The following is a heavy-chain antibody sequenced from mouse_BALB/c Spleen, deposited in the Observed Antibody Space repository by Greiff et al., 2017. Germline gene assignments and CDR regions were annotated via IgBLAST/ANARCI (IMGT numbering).Heavy chain of an antibody. J-gene: IGHJ2*01. CDR1: GYTFTSYW. D-gene: IGHD4-1*01. Sequence: VQLQQPGAELVKPGAPVKLSCKASGYTFTSYWMNWVKQRPGRGLEWIGRIDPSDSETHYNQKFKDKATLTVDKSSSTAYIQLSSLTSEDSAVYYCARLGPYYFDYWGQGTTLTVSS. V-gene: IGHV1-69*02. CDR3: ARLGPYYFDY. CDR2: IDPSDSET.